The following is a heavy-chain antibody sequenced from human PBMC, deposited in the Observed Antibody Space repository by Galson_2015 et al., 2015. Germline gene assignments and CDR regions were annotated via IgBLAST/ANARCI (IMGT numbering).Heavy chain of an antibody. CDR2: IYSAGRT. Sequence: SLRLSCAASGFSVSSTYMTWVRQTPGKGLEWVSVIYSAGRTYYSDSVKGRFTISRDSSKNTLYLQMNSLRAEDTAVYYCAREPLRSPSYYHGMDVWGQGTTVTVSS. CDR1: GFSVSSTY. CDR3: AREPLRSPSYYHGMDV. J-gene: IGHJ6*02. D-gene: IGHD5/OR15-5a*01. V-gene: IGHV3-53*01.